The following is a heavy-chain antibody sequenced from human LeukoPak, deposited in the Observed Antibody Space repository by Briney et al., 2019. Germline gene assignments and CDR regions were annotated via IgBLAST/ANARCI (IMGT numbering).Heavy chain of an antibody. CDR1: GFTFSSYG. CDR2: ISGIGGAI. V-gene: IGHV3-48*02. J-gene: IGHJ6*02. CDR3: ARDYVYGFDV. D-gene: IGHD3-16*01. Sequence: GGSLRLSCAASGFTFSSYGMNWVRQAPGKGLEWVSSISGIGGAIYYAASVKGRFTISRDNAKNSLSLQMNSLRDEDTAVYYCARDYVYGFDVWGQGTTVTVSS.